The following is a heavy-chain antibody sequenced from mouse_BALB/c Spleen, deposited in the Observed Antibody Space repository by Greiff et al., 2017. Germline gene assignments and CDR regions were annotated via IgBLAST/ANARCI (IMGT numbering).Heavy chain of an antibody. CDR3: TRCYYYGSSYGWFAY. V-gene: IGHV1-69*02. CDR1: GYTFTSYW. D-gene: IGHD1-1*01. Sequence: VQLQQPGAELVRPGASVKLSCKASGYTFTSYWINWVKQRPGQGLEWIGNIYPSDSYTNYNQKFKDKATLTVDKSSSTAYMQLSSPTSEDSAVYYCTRCYYYGSSYGWFAYWGQGTLVTVSA. CDR2: IYPSDSYT. J-gene: IGHJ3*01.